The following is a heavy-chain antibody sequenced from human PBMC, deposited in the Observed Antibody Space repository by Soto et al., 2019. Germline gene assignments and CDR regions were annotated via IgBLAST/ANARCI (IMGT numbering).Heavy chain of an antibody. J-gene: IGHJ4*02. CDR2: ISGSGGST. CDR3: AKATYSGSYYYYFDY. CDR1: GFTFSSYA. Sequence: GGSLRLSCAASGFTFSSYAMSWVRQAPGKGLEWVSAISGSGGSTYYADSVKGRFTISRDNSKNTLYLQMNSLRAEDTAVYYCAKATYSGSYYYYFDYWGQGTLVTVSS. V-gene: IGHV3-23*01. D-gene: IGHD1-26*01.